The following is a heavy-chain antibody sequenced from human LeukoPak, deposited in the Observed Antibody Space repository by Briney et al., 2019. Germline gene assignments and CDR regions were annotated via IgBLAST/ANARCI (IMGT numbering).Heavy chain of an antibody. J-gene: IGHJ4*02. CDR2: ISGSGGST. CDR3: AKNLGGSGSYQVY. CDR1: GFTFSSYG. Sequence: GGTLRLSCAASGFTFSSYGMSWVRQAPGKGLEWVSAISGSGGSTYYADSVKGRFTISRDNSKNTLYLQMNSLRAEDTAVYYCAKNLGGSGSYQVYWGQGTLVTVSS. V-gene: IGHV3-23*01. D-gene: IGHD3-10*01.